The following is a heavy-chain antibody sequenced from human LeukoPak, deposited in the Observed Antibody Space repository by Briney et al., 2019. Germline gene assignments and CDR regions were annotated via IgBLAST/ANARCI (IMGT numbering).Heavy chain of an antibody. CDR2: IKQDGNEK. V-gene: IGHV3-7*03. J-gene: IGHJ4*02. D-gene: IGHD2-8*01. CDR1: GYFISSGYH. Sequence: ETLSLTCTVSGYFISSGYHWGWIRQAPGKGLEWVANIKQDGNEKYYADSVKGRFTISRDNSKNTLYLQMNSLRAEDTAVYYCAKWARYCTNGVCYYFDYWGQGTLVTVSS. CDR3: AKWARYCTNGVCYYFDY.